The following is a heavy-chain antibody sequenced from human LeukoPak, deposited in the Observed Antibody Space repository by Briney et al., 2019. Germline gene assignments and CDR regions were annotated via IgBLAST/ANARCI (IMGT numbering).Heavy chain of an antibody. Sequence: GGSLRLSCVASGFTFRSYWMHWVRQAPGKGPVWISRIEVDGTTTSYADSVEGRFTISRDNAKNTLYLQMNSLRGDDTAVYYCARESGWWTPFDYWGQGTLVTVSS. J-gene: IGHJ4*02. CDR2: IEVDGTTT. CDR1: GFTFRSYW. V-gene: IGHV3-74*01. CDR3: ARESGWWTPFDY. D-gene: IGHD2-15*01.